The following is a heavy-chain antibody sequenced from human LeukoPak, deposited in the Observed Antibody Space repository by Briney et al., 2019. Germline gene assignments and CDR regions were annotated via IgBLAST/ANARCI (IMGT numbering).Heavy chain of an antibody. CDR3: AKDSRRTSFSVS. Sequence: GGSLRLSCGASGFTFSNSAMSWVRQAPGKGLEWDAVISGGGGLTYYADSVKGRFTLSRDNSKNTLYLQMNSLRADDTAVYYCAKDSRRTSFSVSWGQGILVIVSS. J-gene: IGHJ4*02. CDR2: ISGGGGLT. D-gene: IGHD3-16*02. CDR1: GFTFSNSA. V-gene: IGHV3-23*01.